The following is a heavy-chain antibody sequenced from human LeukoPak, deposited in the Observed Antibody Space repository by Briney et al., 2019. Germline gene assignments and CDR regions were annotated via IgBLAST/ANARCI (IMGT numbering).Heavy chain of an antibody. J-gene: IGHJ4*02. CDR3: ARVQNLSEVYYFDY. D-gene: IGHD2-8*01. Sequence: GGSLRLSCAASGFTFSSYWMNWVRQAPGEGLEWVANIKEDGSEKYYVDSVKGRFIISRDNAEKSLYLQMNSLRAEDTAVYYCARVQNLSEVYYFDYWGPGTLVTVSS. CDR1: GFTFSSYW. CDR2: IKEDGSEK. V-gene: IGHV3-7*01.